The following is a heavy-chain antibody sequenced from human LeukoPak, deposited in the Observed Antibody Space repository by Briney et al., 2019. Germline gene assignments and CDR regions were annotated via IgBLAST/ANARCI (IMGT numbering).Heavy chain of an antibody. CDR1: GFTVSSNY. V-gene: IGHV3-53*01. CDR3: ARGSSASGGYNYDN. CDR2: IYSGGST. D-gene: IGHD5-18*01. J-gene: IGHJ4*02. Sequence: PGGSLRLSCAASGFTVSSNYMSWVRQAPGKGLEWVSVIYSGGSTYCTDSVKGRFTISRDNSKNTLYLQMDSLRAEDTAVYYCARGSSASGGYNYDNWGQGTLVTVSS.